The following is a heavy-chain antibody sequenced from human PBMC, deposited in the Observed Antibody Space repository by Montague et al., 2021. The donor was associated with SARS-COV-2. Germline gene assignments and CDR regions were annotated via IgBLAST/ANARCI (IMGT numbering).Heavy chain of an antibody. V-gene: IGHV3-48*03. J-gene: IGHJ4*02. CDR2: ISNSGDTK. CDR1: GFTFSSYE. D-gene: IGHD5-12*01. Sequence: SLRLSCAASGFTFSSYEMNWVRQAPGKGLVWVSYISNSGDTKNYADSVKGRFTISRDNAKNTLYLQMSSLRAEDTAVYYCARPSEVRYVYSYCFVYWGQGTLVTVSS. CDR3: ARPSEVRYVYSYCFVY.